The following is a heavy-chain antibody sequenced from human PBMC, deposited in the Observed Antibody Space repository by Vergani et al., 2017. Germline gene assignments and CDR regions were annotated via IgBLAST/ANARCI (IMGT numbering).Heavy chain of an antibody. J-gene: IGHJ5*02. V-gene: IGHV4-30-4*08. Sequence: QVQLQESGPGLVKPSQTLSLTCTVSGRSISSGDYYWSWIRQPPGKGLEWIGYIYYSGSTYYNPSLKSRVTISVDTSKNQFSLKLSSVTAADTAVYYCAREVIAAAGTAPWFDPWGQGTLVTVSS. D-gene: IGHD6-13*01. CDR3: AREVIAAAGTAPWFDP. CDR2: IYYSGST. CDR1: GRSISSGDYY.